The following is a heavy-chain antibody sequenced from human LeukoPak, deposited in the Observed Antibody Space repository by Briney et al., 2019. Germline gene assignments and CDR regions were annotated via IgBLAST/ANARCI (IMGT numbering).Heavy chain of an antibody. CDR2: IEPDGSNN. D-gene: IGHD5/OR15-5a*01. V-gene: IGHV3-30-3*01. Sequence: GGSLRLSCAPSGFTFRSHTMHWVRQAPGKGLEWVAVIEPDGSNNYHADSVKGRFTISRDNSKNTLYLQLDSLRSEDTAVYYCVRQSTGLDYWGQGTLVTVSS. CDR3: VRQSTGLDY. CDR1: GFTFRSHT. J-gene: IGHJ4*02.